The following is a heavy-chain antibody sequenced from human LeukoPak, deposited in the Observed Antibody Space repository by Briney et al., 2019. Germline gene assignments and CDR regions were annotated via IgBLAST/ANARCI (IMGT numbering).Heavy chain of an antibody. CDR1: GFMCSTYW. CDR3: ARAPAHYYDSSDHYYVGESYFDY. V-gene: IGHV3-7*01. Sequence: PGGSLRLSCEVSGFMCSTYWMTWVRQAPGKGLEWVANIKEDGSEKYYVDSVKGRFTISRDNAKISLYLQMNSLRPEDTAVYYCARAPAHYYDSSDHYYVGESYFDYWGQGTLVTVSS. CDR2: IKEDGSEK. J-gene: IGHJ4*02. D-gene: IGHD3-22*01.